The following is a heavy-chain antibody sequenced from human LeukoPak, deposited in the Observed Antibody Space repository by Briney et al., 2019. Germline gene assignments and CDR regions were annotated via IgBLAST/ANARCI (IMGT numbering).Heavy chain of an antibody. CDR3: AADDYSAGSYFLYFFDY. CDR1: GYTFSTYA. J-gene: IGHJ4*02. CDR2: IIPFLNIT. D-gene: IGHD3-10*01. V-gene: IGHV1-69*04. Sequence: SVKVSCKASGYTFSTYAISWVRQAPGQGLEWMGRIIPFLNITNYAQNFEGKVTMNADRSTNTAFMEVASLTFEDTALYYCAADDYSAGSYFLYFFDYWGQGTLITVSS.